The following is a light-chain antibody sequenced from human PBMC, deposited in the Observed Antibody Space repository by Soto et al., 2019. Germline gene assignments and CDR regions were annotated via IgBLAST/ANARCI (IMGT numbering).Light chain of an antibody. J-gene: IGKJ1*01. Sequence: DIQMTQSPSTLSASVGDRVTITCRASQSISIWLAWYQQKPGKAPDLLIYDASTLESGVPSRFSGSGSGTEFTLTITSLQPDDFATYYCQQYQTLWTFGQGTRWIS. CDR2: DAS. CDR3: QQYQTLWT. V-gene: IGKV1-5*01. CDR1: QSISIW.